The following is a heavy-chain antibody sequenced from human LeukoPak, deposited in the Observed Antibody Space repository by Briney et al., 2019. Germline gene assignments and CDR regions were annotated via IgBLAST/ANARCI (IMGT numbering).Heavy chain of an antibody. CDR3: ARRGTSGWYPNYYYYMDV. Sequence: PSETLSLTCTVSGGSISSSSYYWGWIRQPPGKGLEWIGSIYYSGSTYYNPSLNSRVTISVDTSKNQFSLKLSSVTAADTAVYYCARRGTSGWYPNYYYYMDVWGKGTTVTISS. CDR2: IYYSGST. CDR1: GGSISSSSYY. V-gene: IGHV4-39*01. J-gene: IGHJ6*03. D-gene: IGHD6-19*01.